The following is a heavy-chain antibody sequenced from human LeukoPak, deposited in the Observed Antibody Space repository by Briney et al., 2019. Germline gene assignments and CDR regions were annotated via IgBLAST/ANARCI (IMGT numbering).Heavy chain of an antibody. CDR3: AKVEGIAVAGTRPYYFDY. Sequence: PGGSLRLSCAASGFTFDDYAMHWVRQAPGKGLEWVSGISWNSGSIGYADSVKGRFTISRDNAKNSLYLQMNSLRAEDTALYYCAKVEGIAVAGTRPYYFDYWGQGTLVTVSS. D-gene: IGHD6-19*01. J-gene: IGHJ4*02. V-gene: IGHV3-9*01. CDR1: GFTFDDYA. CDR2: ISWNSGSI.